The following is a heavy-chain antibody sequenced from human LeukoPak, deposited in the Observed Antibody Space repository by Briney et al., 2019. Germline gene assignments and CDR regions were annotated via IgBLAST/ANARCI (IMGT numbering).Heavy chain of an antibody. CDR3: ATVADFGDYYLDY. V-gene: IGHV3-53*01. CDR2: IYAVYSGATI. D-gene: IGHD4-17*01. Sequence: GGSLRLSCASSGLNVSRNYMSWVRQAPGKGPQWVSVIYAVYSGATIHYADSVKGRFTISRDNSKNTLFLQMDSLRAEDTAVYYCATVADFGDYYLDYWGQGTLVTVSS. J-gene: IGHJ4*02. CDR1: GLNVSRNY.